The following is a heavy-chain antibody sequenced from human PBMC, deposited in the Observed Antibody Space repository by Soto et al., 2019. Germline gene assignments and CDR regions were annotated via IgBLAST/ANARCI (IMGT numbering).Heavy chain of an antibody. V-gene: IGHV1-18*01. CDR3: ARSWVTGKGGMDV. CDR1: GYTFTSYG. CDR2: INGYTGNT. J-gene: IGHJ6*02. D-gene: IGHD3-16*01. Sequence: QVQLVQSGGEVKKPGASVKVSCKASGYTFTSYGFSWVRQAPGQGLEWMGWINGYTGNTHYAQKFQGRVTMTIDTSTSTAYMELWILISDDTAVYYCARSWVTGKGGMDVWGQGTTVTVSS.